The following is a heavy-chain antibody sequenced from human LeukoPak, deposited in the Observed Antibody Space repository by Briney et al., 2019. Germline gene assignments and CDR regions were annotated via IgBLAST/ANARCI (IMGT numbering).Heavy chain of an antibody. CDR2: INGDGTIT. CDR1: GFIFSRYW. V-gene: IGHV3-74*01. D-gene: IGHD2-15*01. CDR3: ARSHDCSGGSCYSLFDY. Sequence: QSGGSLRLSCSASGFIFSRYWMYWVRQAPGKGLVWVSHINGDGTITNNADFVKGRFAISRHNSKNTLYLQMNSLRAEDTAVYYCARSHDCSGGSCYSLFDYWGQGTLVTVSS. J-gene: IGHJ4*02.